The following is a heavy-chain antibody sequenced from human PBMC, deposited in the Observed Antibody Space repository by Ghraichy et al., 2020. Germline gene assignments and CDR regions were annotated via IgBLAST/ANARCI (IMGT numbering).Heavy chain of an antibody. CDR1: GFTFSSYA. CDR2: ISYDGSNK. Sequence: GGSLRLSCAASGFTFSSYAMHWVRQAPGKGLEWVAVISYDGSNKYYADSVKGRFTISRDNSKNTLYLQMNSLRAEDTAVYYCAREKGQLDNDAFDIWGQGTMVTVSS. V-gene: IGHV3-30*04. CDR3: AREKGQLDNDAFDI. D-gene: IGHD6-6*01. J-gene: IGHJ3*02.